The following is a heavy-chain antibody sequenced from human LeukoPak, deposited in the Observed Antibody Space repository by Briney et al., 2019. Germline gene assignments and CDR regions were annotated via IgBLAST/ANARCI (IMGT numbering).Heavy chain of an antibody. Sequence: PGGSLRLSCAASGFTFSSYAMSWVRQAPGKGLEWVSAISGSGGSTDYTQKFQGRVTVTRDTSTSTAYMELSSLRSEDTAVYYCVRHNHMDVWGQGTTVTVSS. CDR2: ISGSGGST. CDR3: VRHNHMDV. CDR1: GFTFSSYA. J-gene: IGHJ6*02. V-gene: IGHV3-23*01.